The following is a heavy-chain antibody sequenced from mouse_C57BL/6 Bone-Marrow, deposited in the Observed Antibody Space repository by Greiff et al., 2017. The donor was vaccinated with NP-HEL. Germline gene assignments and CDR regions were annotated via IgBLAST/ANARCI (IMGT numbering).Heavy chain of an antibody. Sequence: QVQLQQPGAELVKPGALVKLSCKASGYTFTSYWMHWVKQRPGQGLEWIGMIHPNSGSTNYNEKFKSKATLTVDKSSSTAYMQLSSLTSEDSAVYYCARNEGYPWFAYWGQGTLVTVSA. CDR3: ARNEGYPWFAY. V-gene: IGHV1-64*01. CDR2: IHPNSGST. D-gene: IGHD2-2*01. J-gene: IGHJ3*01. CDR1: GYTFTSYW.